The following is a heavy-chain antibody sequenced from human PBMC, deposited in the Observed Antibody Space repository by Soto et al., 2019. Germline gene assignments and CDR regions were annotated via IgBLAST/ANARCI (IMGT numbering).Heavy chain of an antibody. CDR3: AKDLRPDGVWDFDS. CDR2: IIQDGTT. D-gene: IGHD4-17*01. Sequence: EVQLLESGGGLVQPGGSLRLSCAASGFTFSSYSMAWVRQAPGRGPEWVSGIIQDGTTYYADSVKGRFTISRDKSRNSVYLQMIPLRGEATAVYYCAKDLRPDGVWDFDSWGQGTLVTLSS. V-gene: IGHV3-23*01. J-gene: IGHJ4*02. CDR1: GFTFSSYS.